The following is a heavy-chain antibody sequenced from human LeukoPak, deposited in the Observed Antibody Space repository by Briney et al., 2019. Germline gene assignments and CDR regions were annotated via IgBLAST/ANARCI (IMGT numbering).Heavy chain of an antibody. CDR2: INHSGST. J-gene: IGHJ4*02. D-gene: IGHD3-10*01. Sequence: SETLSLTCAVYGGSFSGYYWSWIRQPPGKGLEWIGEINHSGSTNYNPSLKSRVTISVDTSKNQFSLKLSSVTAADTAVYYCARGNRAPYWGQGTLVTVSS. CDR1: GGSFSGYY. CDR3: ARGNRAPY. V-gene: IGHV4-34*01.